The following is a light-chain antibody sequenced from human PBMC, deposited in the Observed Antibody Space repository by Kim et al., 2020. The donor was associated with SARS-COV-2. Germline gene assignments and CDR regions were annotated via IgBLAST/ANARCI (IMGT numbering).Light chain of an antibody. V-gene: IGLV4-60*03. CDR2: LEGSGSY. J-gene: IGLJ3*02. CDR3: ETWDEGV. CDR1: SGHSSYI. Sequence: QPVLTQSSSASASLGSSVKLTCTLSSGHSSYIIAWHQQQPGKAPRYLMKLEGSGSYNKGSGVPDRFSGSSSGADRYLTISNLQSEDEADYYCETWDEGVFGGGTQLTVL.